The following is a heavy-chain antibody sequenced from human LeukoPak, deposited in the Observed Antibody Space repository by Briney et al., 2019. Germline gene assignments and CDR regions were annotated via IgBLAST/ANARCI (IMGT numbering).Heavy chain of an antibody. CDR1: GGTFSSYA. D-gene: IGHD6-19*01. CDR2: IIPIFGTA. V-gene: IGHV1-69*13. CDR3: ASGGRYSSGYDY. J-gene: IGHJ4*02. Sequence: SVTVSCKASGGTFSSYAISWVRQAPGQGLEWMGGIIPIFGTANYAQKFQGRVTITADESTSTAYMELSSLRSEDTAVYYCASGGRYSSGYDYWGQETLVTVSS.